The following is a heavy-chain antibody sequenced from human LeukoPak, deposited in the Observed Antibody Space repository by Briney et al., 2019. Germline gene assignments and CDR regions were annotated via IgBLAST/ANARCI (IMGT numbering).Heavy chain of an antibody. D-gene: IGHD3-22*01. CDR3: ARRSYYDSSGYYYY. V-gene: IGHV4-39*01. CDR1: GGSISNNNYY. CDR2: ICYSGST. Sequence: SETLSLTCTVSGGSISNNNYYWGWIRQPPGKGLEWIGTICYSGSTYYNPSLKSRVTISVDTSRNQFSLKLSSVTAADTAVYYCARRSYYDSSGYYYYWGQGTLVTVSS. J-gene: IGHJ4*02.